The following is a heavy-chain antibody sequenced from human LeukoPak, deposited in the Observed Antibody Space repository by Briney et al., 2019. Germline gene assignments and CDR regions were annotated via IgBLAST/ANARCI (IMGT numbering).Heavy chain of an antibody. CDR3: AKDINDYFDY. CDR1: GFTFSSYA. J-gene: IGHJ4*02. CDR2: ISGSGGST. Sequence: GGSLRLSCAASGFTFSSYAMSWVRQAPGKGLEWVSAISGSGGSTYYADSVKGRFTISRDKSKNTLYLQMNSLRAEDTAVYFCAKDINDYFDYWGQGTLVTVSS. V-gene: IGHV3-23*01. D-gene: IGHD3-10*01.